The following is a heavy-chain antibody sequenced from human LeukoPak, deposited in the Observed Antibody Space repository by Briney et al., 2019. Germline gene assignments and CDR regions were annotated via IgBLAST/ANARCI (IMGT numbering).Heavy chain of an antibody. V-gene: IGHV4-31*03. J-gene: IGHJ5*02. CDR2: IYYSGST. CDR1: GGSISSGGYY. Sequence: SETLSLTCTVSGGSISSGGYYWSWIRQHPGKGLEWIGYIYYSGSTYYNPSLKSRVTISVDTSKNQFSLKLSSVTAADTAVYYCARGPPNWFDPWGQGTLVTVSS. CDR3: ARGPPNWFDP.